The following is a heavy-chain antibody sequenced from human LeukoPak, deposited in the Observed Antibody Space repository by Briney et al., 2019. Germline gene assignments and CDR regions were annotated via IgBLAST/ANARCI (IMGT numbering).Heavy chain of an antibody. V-gene: IGHV4-39*07. CDR1: GGSISSSSYY. CDR2: IYYSGST. J-gene: IGHJ4*02. Sequence: SETLSLTCTVSGGSISSSSYYWGWIRQPPGKGLEWIGSIYYSGSTYYNPSLKSRVTISVDTSKNQFSLKLSSVTAADTAVYYCASLEAATLPNVPPDYWGQGTLVTVSS. D-gene: IGHD2-15*01. CDR3: ASLEAATLPNVPPDY.